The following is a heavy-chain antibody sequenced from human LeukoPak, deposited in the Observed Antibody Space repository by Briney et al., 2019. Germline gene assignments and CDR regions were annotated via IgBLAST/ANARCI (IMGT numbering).Heavy chain of an antibody. D-gene: IGHD3-9*01. Sequence: PSETLSLTCTVSGGSISSYYWSWIRQPPGKGLEWIGYIYYSGSTNYNPSLKSRVTISVDTSKNQFSLKLSSVTAADTAVYYCARVRRYLPHLDYWGQGTLVTVSS. J-gene: IGHJ4*02. CDR1: GGSISSYY. CDR3: ARVRRYLPHLDY. V-gene: IGHV4-59*08. CDR2: IYYSGST.